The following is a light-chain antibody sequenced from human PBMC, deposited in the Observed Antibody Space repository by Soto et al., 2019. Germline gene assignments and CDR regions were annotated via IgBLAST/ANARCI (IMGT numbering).Light chain of an antibody. V-gene: IGKV1-33*01. CDR3: QQYGSSGT. J-gene: IGKJ1*01. CDR2: DAS. Sequence: DIQMTQSPSSLSASVGDRVTITCQASQDISNYLNWYQQKPGKAPKLLIYDASNLETGVPSRFSGSGSGTEFTLTISRLEPEDFAVYYCQQYGSSGTFGQGTKVDI. CDR1: QDISNY.